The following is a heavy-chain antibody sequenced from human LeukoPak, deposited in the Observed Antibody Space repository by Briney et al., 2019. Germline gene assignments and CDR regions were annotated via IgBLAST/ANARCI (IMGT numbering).Heavy chain of an antibody. CDR2: FDPEDGET. J-gene: IGHJ5*02. V-gene: IGHV1-24*01. Sequence: GASVKVSCKASGYTFTSYYMHWVRQAPGKGLEWMGGFDPEDGETIYAQKFQGRVTMTEDTSTDTAYMELSSLRSEDTAVYYCATIGRVRGVIWKDWFDPWGQGTLVTVSS. CDR3: ATIGRVRGVIWKDWFDP. CDR1: GYTFTSYY. D-gene: IGHD3-10*01.